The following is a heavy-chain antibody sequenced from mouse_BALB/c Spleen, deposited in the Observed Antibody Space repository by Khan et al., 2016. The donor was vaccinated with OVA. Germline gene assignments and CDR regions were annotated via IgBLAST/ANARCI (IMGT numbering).Heavy chain of an antibody. CDR1: GYTFTSYW. Sequence: EVQLQQSGTVLARPGASVKMSCKASGYTFTSYWIHWIKQRPGQGLEWIGDIYPGNTDTNYNQKFKGKAKLTAVTSTSTAYMELNSLTNEDSAVYDCTRRNWDAAWFAYWGQGTLVTVSA. J-gene: IGHJ3*01. D-gene: IGHD4-1*01. CDR3: TRRNWDAAWFAY. V-gene: IGHV1-5*01. CDR2: IYPGNTDT.